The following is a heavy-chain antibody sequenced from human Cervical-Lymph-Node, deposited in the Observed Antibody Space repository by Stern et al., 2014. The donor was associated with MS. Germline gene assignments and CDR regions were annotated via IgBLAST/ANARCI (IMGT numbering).Heavy chain of an antibody. CDR2: ISPTSTYI. V-gene: IGHV3-21*06. J-gene: IGHJ5*02. Sequence: EVHLVESGGGLVKPGESLTLSCVASGFTFSSYRMNWVRQAPGKGLEWVSSISPTSTYINYADAVKGRFTISRDNAQNSLFLQMNSLRVEDTAVYYCARNLGITSSGSWGQGTLVTVSS. CDR3: ARNLGITSSGS. D-gene: IGHD7-27*01. CDR1: GFTFSSYR.